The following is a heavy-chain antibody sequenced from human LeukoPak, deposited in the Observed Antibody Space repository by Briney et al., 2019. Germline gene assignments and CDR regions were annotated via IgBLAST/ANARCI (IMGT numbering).Heavy chain of an antibody. J-gene: IGHJ4*02. CDR3: TRAPPGMTMMTDY. Sequence: GASVRVSCTASGYTITNCHIAWVRPAPGQGREWMGWVSTNDGNTLYAQRLQGRVTMTTDTSTSVAYMELRSLTSADTAVYYCTRAPPGMTMMTDYWGQGTLVTVSS. CDR2: VSTNDGNT. D-gene: IGHD3-22*01. V-gene: IGHV1-18*01. CDR1: GYTITNCH.